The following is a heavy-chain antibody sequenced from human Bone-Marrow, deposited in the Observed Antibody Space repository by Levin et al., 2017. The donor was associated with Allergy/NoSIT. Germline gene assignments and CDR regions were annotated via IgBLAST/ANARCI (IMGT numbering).Heavy chain of an antibody. CDR1: GFTFSSYA. V-gene: IGHV3-23*01. CDR2: ISGSGGST. J-gene: IGHJ4*02. D-gene: IGHD3-9*01. Sequence: GESLKISCAASGFTFSSYAMSWVRQAPGKGLEWVSAISGSGGSTYYADSVKGRFTISRDNSKNTLYLQMNSLRAEDTAVYYCAKDPNVLRYFDWFSFDYWGQGTLVTVSS. CDR3: AKDPNVLRYFDWFSFDY.